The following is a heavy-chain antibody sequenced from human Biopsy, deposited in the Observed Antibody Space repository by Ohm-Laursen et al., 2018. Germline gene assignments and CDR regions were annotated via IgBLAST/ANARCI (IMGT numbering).Heavy chain of an antibody. J-gene: IGHJ4*02. CDR1: GGTFTNYA. Sequence: SVKVSCKASGGTFTNYAISWVRQAPGQGLEWMGGIIPIFGTANYAQKFQGRVTITADESTSTAYMELSGLRSDDTAVYYCARDALGGGSYRFFYWGQGSLVTVSS. V-gene: IGHV1-69*13. D-gene: IGHD1-26*01. CDR3: ARDALGGGSYRFFY. CDR2: IIPIFGTA.